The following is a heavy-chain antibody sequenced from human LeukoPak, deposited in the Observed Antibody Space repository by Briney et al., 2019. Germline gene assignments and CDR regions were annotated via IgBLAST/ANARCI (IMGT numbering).Heavy chain of an antibody. CDR2: IYYSGST. J-gene: IGHJ6*02. CDR3: ARGGRYFDWSPPGYSYYYGMDV. D-gene: IGHD3-9*01. CDR1: GGSISSYY. V-gene: IGHV4-59*12. Sequence: SETLSLTCTVSGGSISSYYWSWIRQPPGKGLEWIGYIYYSGSTNYNPSLKSRVTISVDTSKNQFSLKLSSVTAADTAVYYCARGGRYFDWSPPGYSYYYGMDVWGQGTTVTVSS.